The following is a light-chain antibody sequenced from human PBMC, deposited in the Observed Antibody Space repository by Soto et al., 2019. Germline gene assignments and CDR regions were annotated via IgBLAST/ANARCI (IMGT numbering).Light chain of an antibody. J-gene: IGLJ3*02. CDR3: AAWDDSLRGV. CDR1: GSNIGSNY. CDR2: RNN. Sequence: QSVLTQPPSASGTPGQRVTISCSGSGSNIGSNYVYWYQQLPGTAPKLLIYRNNQRPSGVPDRFSGSKSGTSASLAISGLRSEDEADYYCAAWDDSLRGVFGGGTKLTVL. V-gene: IGLV1-47*01.